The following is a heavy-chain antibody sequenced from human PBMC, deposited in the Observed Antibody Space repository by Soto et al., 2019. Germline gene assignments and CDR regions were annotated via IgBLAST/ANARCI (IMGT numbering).Heavy chain of an antibody. CDR3: ARKGSGYYQQGNWFDP. CDR1: GGSISSGDYY. CDR2: IYYSGST. Sequence: SETLSLTCTVSGGSISSGDYYWSWIRQPPGKGLEWIGYIYYSGSTYYNPSLKSRVTISVDTSKNQFSLKLSSVTAADTAVYYCARKGSGYYQQGNWFDPWGQGTLVTVSS. J-gene: IGHJ5*02. D-gene: IGHD3-22*01. V-gene: IGHV4-30-4*01.